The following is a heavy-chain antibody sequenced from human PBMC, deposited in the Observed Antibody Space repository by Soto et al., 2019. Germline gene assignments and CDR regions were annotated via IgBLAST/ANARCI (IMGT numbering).Heavy chain of an antibody. CDR3: ARARIGTLNASDY. J-gene: IGHJ4*02. V-gene: IGHV1-46*01. Sequence: QVQLVQSGAEVKTPGASVTVSCKTSGYAFTDSFIHWLRQAPGHGLEWMGMINPFGGRVTYAQTFQGRVTMTKDTSANTVYLELNSLVPDQTVVYYCARARIGTLNASDYWGQGTLVSVSS. CDR1: GYAFTDSF. D-gene: IGHD1-1*01. CDR2: INPFGGRV.